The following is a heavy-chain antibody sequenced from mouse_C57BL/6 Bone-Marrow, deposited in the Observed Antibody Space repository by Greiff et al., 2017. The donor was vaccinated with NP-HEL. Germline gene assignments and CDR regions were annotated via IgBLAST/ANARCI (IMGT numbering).Heavy chain of an antibody. J-gene: IGHJ4*01. CDR2: IFPGSGST. CDR3: ARKSPDSNYYYARDD. D-gene: IGHD2-5*01. V-gene: IGHV1-56*01. Sequence: QVQLQQSGPELVRPGASVKISCKAPGYTFTSHWMQWVRQRPGQGLEWIGEIFPGSGSTYYNEKFKGKATLTVDTSSSTAYMQLSRLTAEDSAVYVCARKSPDSNYYYARDDWGQGTSVTVSS. CDR1: GYTFTSHW.